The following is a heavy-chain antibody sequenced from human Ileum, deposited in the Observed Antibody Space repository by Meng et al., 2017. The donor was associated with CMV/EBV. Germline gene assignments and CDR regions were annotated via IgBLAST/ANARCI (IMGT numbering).Heavy chain of an antibody. V-gene: IGHV4-34*01. CDR1: AGSFSDYF. D-gene: IGHD3-10*01. CDR2: INHSGRT. CDR3: ARGQRITLVRGGRFDP. Sequence: YAGSFSDYFWAWIRQPPETGLEWIGEINHSGRTNYNPSLKSRVTISVDTSKNQFSLKLSSVTAADTAVYYCARGQRITLVRGGRFDPWGQGTLVPFSS. J-gene: IGHJ5*02.